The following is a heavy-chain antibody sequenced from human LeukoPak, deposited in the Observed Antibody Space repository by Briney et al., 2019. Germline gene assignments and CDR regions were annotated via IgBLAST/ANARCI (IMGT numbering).Heavy chain of an antibody. J-gene: IGHJ4*02. CDR1: GGSISSYY. Sequence: SETLSLTCTVSGGSISSYYWTWIRQPPGKGLEWIGYIYYSGSTNYNPSLKSRVTISVDTPKNQFSLKLTSVTAADTAVYYCARGVNSGYFDYCGQGTLVTVSS. CDR2: IYYSGST. V-gene: IGHV4-59*01. CDR3: ARGVNSGYFDY. D-gene: IGHD1-26*01.